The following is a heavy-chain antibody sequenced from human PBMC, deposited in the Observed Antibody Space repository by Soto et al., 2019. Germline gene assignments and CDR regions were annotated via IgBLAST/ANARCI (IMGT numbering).Heavy chain of an antibody. D-gene: IGHD3-3*01. CDR2: MNPNSGNT. J-gene: IGHJ6*02. CDR3: ARFRPRYYDFWSGYAPRHYYYGMDV. CDR1: GYTFTSYD. V-gene: IGHV1-8*01. Sequence: ASVKVSCKASGYTFTSYDINRLRQATGQGLEWMGWMNPNSGNTGYAQKFQGRVTMTRNTSISTAYMELSSLRSEDTAVYYCARFRPRYYDFWSGYAPRHYYYGMDVWGQGTTVTVSS.